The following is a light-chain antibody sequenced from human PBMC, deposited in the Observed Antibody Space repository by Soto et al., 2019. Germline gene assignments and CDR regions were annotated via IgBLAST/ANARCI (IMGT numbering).Light chain of an antibody. Sequence: EIVLTQSPATLSLSPGERATLSCRASQSGSSNYLAWYQQKPGQAPRLLMYGAFSRATGIPARFSGSGSGTDFTLTISRVEPEDFGVYYCQQYGSSPYTFGQGTKLEIK. J-gene: IGKJ2*01. CDR2: GAF. V-gene: IGKV3-20*01. CDR1: QSGSSNY. CDR3: QQYGSSPYT.